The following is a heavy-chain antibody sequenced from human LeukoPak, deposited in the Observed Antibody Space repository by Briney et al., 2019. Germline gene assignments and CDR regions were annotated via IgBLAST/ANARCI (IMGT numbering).Heavy chain of an antibody. CDR2: MNPNSGNT. D-gene: IGHD6-13*01. J-gene: IGHJ6*03. CDR1: GYTFTSYD. V-gene: IGHV1-8*01. Sequence: ASVKVSCKASGYTFTSYDINWVRQATGQGLEWMGWMNPNSGNTGYAQKFQGRVTMTRNTSISTAYTELSSLRSEDTAVYYCARVNKSSWYEVYYYYMDVWGKGTTVTVSS. CDR3: ARVNKSSWYEVYYYYMDV.